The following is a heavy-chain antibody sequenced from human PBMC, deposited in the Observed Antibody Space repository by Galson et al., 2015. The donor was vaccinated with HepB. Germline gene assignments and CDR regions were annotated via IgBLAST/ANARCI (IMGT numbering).Heavy chain of an antibody. CDR2: IRYDGSNK. J-gene: IGHJ4*02. CDR1: GFTFSSYG. D-gene: IGHD5-12*01. Sequence: LRLSCAASGFTFSSYGMHWVRQAPGKGLEWVAFIRYDGSNKYYADSVKGRFTISRDNSKNTLYLQMNSLRAEDTAVYYCASDSGYDLSYYFDYWGQGTLVTVSS. CDR3: ASDSGYDLSYYFDY. V-gene: IGHV3-30*02.